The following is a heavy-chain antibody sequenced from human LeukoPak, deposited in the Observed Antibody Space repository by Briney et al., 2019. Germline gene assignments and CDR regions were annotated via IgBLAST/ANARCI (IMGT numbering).Heavy chain of an antibody. CDR1: GFTFSSYW. D-gene: IGHD2-2*01. Sequence: HPGGSLRLSCAASGFTFSSYWMHWVRQAPGKGLVWVSRINSDGSSTSYADSVKGRFTISRDNAKNTLYLQMNSLRAEDTAVYYCARLSPLVVPAAERYYYYYGMDVWGQGTTVTVSS. CDR3: ARLSPLVVPAAERYYYYYGMDV. J-gene: IGHJ6*02. CDR2: INSDGSST. V-gene: IGHV3-74*01.